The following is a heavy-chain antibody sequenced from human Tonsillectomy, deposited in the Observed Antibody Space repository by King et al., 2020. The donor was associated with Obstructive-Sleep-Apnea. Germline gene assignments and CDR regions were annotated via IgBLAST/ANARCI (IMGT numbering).Heavy chain of an antibody. J-gene: IGHJ4*02. V-gene: IGHV4-39*07. CDR3: ASSYDSSGYSIDY. Sequence: QLQESGPGLVQPSETLSLTCTVSVGSISSSSYYWGLIRQPPGKGLEWIGSIYSSGSTYVNPSLKSRVTISVDTSKNQFYLKLSSVTAADTAVYYCASSYDSSGYSIDYWGQGTLVTVSS. CDR1: VGSISSSSYY. D-gene: IGHD3-22*01. CDR2: IYSSGST.